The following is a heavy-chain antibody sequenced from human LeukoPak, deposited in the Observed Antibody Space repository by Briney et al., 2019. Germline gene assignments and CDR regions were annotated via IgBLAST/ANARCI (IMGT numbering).Heavy chain of an antibody. Sequence: GGSLRLSCAASGFTFSSYSMNWVRQAPGKGLEWVSSISSSSSYIYYADSVKGRFTISRDNAKNSLYLQMNSLRAEDTAVYYCARGGELYSSSGGDYWGQGTLVTVSS. CDR3: ARGGELYSSSGGDY. V-gene: IGHV3-21*01. D-gene: IGHD6-6*01. CDR1: GFTFSSYS. J-gene: IGHJ4*02. CDR2: ISSSSSYI.